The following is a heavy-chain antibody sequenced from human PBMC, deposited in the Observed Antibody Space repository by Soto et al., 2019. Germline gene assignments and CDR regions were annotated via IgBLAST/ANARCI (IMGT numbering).Heavy chain of an antibody. CDR2: ISGSGGST. J-gene: IGHJ4*02. CDR1: GFTFSSYA. D-gene: IGHD2-2*01. V-gene: IGHV3-23*01. Sequence: PXGSLSLSCASSGFTFSSYAMSGVGQAPGKGLEWVSAISGSGGSTYYADSVKGRFTISRDNSKNTLYLQMNSLRAEDTAVYYCASLYDCSSNSCYGAARQLWGQGTLVTVSS. CDR3: ASLYDCSSNSCYGAARQL.